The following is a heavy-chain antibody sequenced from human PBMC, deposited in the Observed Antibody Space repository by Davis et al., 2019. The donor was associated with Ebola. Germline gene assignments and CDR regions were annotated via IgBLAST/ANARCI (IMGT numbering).Heavy chain of an antibody. D-gene: IGHD1-14*01. CDR2: IRSKAYGGTT. J-gene: IGHJ3*02. Sequence: PGGSLRLSCTVSGFTFSNNWMSWVRQAPGKGLEWVGFIRSKAYGGTTEYAASVKGRFTISRDDSKSIAYLQMNSLKTEDTAVYYCTRGLAGSRAFDIWGQGTMVTVSS. CDR1: GFTFSNNW. CDR3: TRGLAGSRAFDI. V-gene: IGHV3-49*04.